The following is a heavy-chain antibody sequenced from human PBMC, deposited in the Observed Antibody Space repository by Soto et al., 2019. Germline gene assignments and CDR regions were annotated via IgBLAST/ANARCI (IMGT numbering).Heavy chain of an antibody. CDR3: ARDLNYYDSSGYTLRIYYFDY. D-gene: IGHD3-22*01. J-gene: IGHJ4*02. CDR2: ISAYNGNT. CDR1: GGTFSSYT. V-gene: IGHV1-18*01. Sequence: ASVKVSCKASGGTFSSYTISWVRQAPGQGLEWMGWISAYNGNTNYAQKLQGRVTMTTDTSTSTAYMELRSLRSDDTAVYYCARDLNYYDSSGYTLRIYYFDYWGQGTLVTVSS.